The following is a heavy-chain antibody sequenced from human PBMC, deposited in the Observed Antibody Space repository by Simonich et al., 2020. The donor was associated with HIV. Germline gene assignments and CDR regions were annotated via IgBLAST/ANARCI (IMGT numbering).Heavy chain of an antibody. CDR1: GGSFSGYY. CDR2: NNHSGST. CDR3: ARLTAGGLGEYFQH. J-gene: IGHJ1*01. Sequence: QVQLQQWGAGLLKPSETLSLTCAVYGGSFSGYYWSWIRQPPGKGREWIGENNHSGSTNYNPSLKSRVTISVDTSKNQFSLKLSSVTAADTAVYYCARLTAGGLGEYFQHWGQGTLVTVSS. D-gene: IGHD6-13*01. V-gene: IGHV4-34*01.